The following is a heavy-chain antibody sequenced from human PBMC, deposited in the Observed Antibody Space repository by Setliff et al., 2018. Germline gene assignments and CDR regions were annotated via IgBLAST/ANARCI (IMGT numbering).Heavy chain of an antibody. J-gene: IGHJ6*01. CDR3: ARDRTAYNYGMDI. D-gene: IGHD5-18*01. CDR1: GGSIMNYF. Sequence: KPSETLSLTCTVSGGSIMNYFWSWIRQPPGKGLEWVGYVYYTGNTNYNPSLKSRLTISVDPSKNQVSLQLKSATTADTAVYYCARDRTAYNYGMDIWGQGTTVT. CDR2: VYYTGNT. V-gene: IGHV4-59*01.